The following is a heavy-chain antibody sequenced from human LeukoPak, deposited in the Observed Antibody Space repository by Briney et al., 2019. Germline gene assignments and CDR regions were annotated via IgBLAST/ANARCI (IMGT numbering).Heavy chain of an antibody. CDR1: GGSFSGYY. J-gene: IGHJ4*02. CDR3: ATAPSPSSRPASGRGSGAGERYYFDY. V-gene: IGHV4-34*01. CDR2: INHSGST. Sequence: SSETLSLTCAVYGGSFSGYYWSWIRQPPGKGLEWIGEINHSGSTNYNPSLKSRVTISVDTSKNQFSLKLSSVTAADTAVYYCATAPSPSSRPASGRGSGAGERYYFDYWGQGTLVTVSS. D-gene: IGHD7-27*01.